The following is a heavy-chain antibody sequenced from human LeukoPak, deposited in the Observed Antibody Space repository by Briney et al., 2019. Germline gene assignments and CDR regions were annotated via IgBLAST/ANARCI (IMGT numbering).Heavy chain of an antibody. CDR1: GFTFSSYA. Sequence: GGSLRLSCAASGFTFSSYAMSWVRQAPGKGLEWVSSISRNGSTKYYADSVKGRFTISRDNAKNSLFLQMNSLRAEDTAVYYCARVLRYCSGGNCYSGGLGYMDVWGKGTTVTISS. V-gene: IGHV3-48*04. J-gene: IGHJ6*03. D-gene: IGHD2-15*01. CDR2: ISRNGSTK. CDR3: ARVLRYCSGGNCYSGGLGYMDV.